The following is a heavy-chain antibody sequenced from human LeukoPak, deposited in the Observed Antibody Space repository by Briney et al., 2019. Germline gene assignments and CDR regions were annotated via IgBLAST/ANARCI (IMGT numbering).Heavy chain of an antibody. CDR2: IYSGGSK. J-gene: IGHJ4*02. CDR3: ARGGPNGY. CDR1: GFNVSNNY. D-gene: IGHD2-8*01. V-gene: IGHV3-53*01. Sequence: GGSLRLSCAASGFNVSNNYVSWLRQAPGKGLEWVPVIYSGGSKYYAGSFKGRFTNSRDITKNTMSLQMNSRRAEDTAVYNCARGGPNGYWGKGTLVTVSS.